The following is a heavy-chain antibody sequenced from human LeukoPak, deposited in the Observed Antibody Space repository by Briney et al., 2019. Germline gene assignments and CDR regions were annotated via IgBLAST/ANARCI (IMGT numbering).Heavy chain of an antibody. J-gene: IGHJ4*02. D-gene: IGHD5-18*01. CDR3: ANGDTAMVTGDY. Sequence: GGSLRLSCAASGFTFDDYAMHWVRQAPGKGLEWVSLISGDGGSTYYADSVKGRFTISRDNSKNSLCLQMNSLRTEDTALYYCANGDTAMVTGDYWGQGTLVTVSS. CDR1: GFTFDDYA. CDR2: ISGDGGST. V-gene: IGHV3-43*02.